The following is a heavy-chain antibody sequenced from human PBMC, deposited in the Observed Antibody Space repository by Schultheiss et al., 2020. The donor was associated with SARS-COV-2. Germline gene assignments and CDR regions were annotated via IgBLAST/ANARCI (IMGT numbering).Heavy chain of an antibody. V-gene: IGHV3-23*01. CDR2: ISGSGGST. CDR3: AKSLLTSTYYDFWSGPGTWYYFDY. Sequence: GGSLRLSCAASGFTFSSYWMSWVRQAPGKGLEWVSAISGSGGSTYYADSVKGRFTISRDNSKNTLYLQMNSLRAEDTAVYYCAKSLLTSTYYDFWSGPGTWYYFDYWGQGTLVTVSS. CDR1: GFTFSSYW. J-gene: IGHJ4*02. D-gene: IGHD3-3*01.